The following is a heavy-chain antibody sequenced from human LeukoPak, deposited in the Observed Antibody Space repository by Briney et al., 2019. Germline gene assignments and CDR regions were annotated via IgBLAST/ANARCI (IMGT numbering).Heavy chain of an antibody. D-gene: IGHD4-17*01. Sequence: HSGGSLRLSCAASGFTFSSYAMSWVRQAPGKGLEWVSAISGSGGSTYYADSVKGRFTISRDSSKNTLYLQMNSLRAEDTAVYYCAKRRSYGDYGGFDYWGQGTLVTVSS. CDR2: ISGSGGST. CDR1: GFTFSSYA. J-gene: IGHJ4*02. CDR3: AKRRSYGDYGGFDY. V-gene: IGHV3-23*01.